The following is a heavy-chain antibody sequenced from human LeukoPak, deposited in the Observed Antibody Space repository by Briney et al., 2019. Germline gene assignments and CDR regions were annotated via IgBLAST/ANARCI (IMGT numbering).Heavy chain of an antibody. CDR3: ARGALGNWQYYFDY. CDR1: GFTFDDYA. CDR2: ISGSGGST. J-gene: IGHJ4*02. Sequence: GGSLRLSCAASGFTFDDYAMSWVRQAPGKGLEWVSAISGSGGSTYYADSVKGRFTISRDISKNTLYLQMNSLRAEDTAVYYCARGALGNWQYYFDYWGQGTLVTVSS. D-gene: IGHD1-20*01. V-gene: IGHV3-23*01.